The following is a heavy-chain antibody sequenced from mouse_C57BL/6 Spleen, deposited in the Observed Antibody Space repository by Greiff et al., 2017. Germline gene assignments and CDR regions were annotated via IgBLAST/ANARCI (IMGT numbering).Heavy chain of an antibody. V-gene: IGHV14-4*01. Sequence: VQLQQSGAELVRPGASVKLSCTASGFNIKDDYMHWVKQRPEQGLEWIGWIDPENGDTEYASKFQGQATITADTSSNTAYLQRSSRTSEDTAVYYCTTGDYGSRAWFAYWGQGTLVTVSA. CDR1: GFNIKDDY. J-gene: IGHJ3*01. D-gene: IGHD1-1*01. CDR2: IDPENGDT. CDR3: TTGDYGSRAWFAY.